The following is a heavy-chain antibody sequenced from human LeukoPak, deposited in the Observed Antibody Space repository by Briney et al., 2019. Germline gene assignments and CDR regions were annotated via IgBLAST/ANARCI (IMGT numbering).Heavy chain of an antibody. CDR2: IKSDGRT. CDR1: GFTLSSYW. J-gene: IGHJ4*02. D-gene: IGHD6-19*01. Sequence: GGSLRLSCAASGFTLSSYWMHWVRQAPGKGLVWVSRIKSDGRTNYADSVKGRFTISRDNAKNTVSLQMNSLRAEDTGVYYCATKQWLAPPPDSWGQGTPVTVSS. V-gene: IGHV3-74*01. CDR3: ATKQWLAPPPDS.